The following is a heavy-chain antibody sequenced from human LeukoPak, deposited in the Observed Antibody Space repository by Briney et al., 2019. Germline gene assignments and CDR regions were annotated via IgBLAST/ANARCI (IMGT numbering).Heavy chain of an antibody. V-gene: IGHV4-4*02. J-gene: IGHJ4*02. D-gene: IGHD4-11*01. Sequence: SETLSLTCAVSGGSISSSNWWSWVRQPPGKGLEWIGEMYHTGSTNYNPSLKSRVTISVDTSKNQFSLKLSSVTAADTAVYYCARESYSNYLRYYFDYWGQGTLVTVSS. CDR3: ARESYSNYLRYYFDY. CDR2: MYHTGST. CDR1: GGSISSSNW.